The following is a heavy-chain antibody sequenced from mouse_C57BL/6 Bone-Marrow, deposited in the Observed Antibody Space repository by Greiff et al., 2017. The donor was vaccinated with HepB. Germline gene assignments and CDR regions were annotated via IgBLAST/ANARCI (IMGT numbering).Heavy chain of an antibody. CDR3: ARKAPITTVVALYYLDY. Sequence: EVQLVESGGGLVKPGGSLKLSCAASGFTFSDYGMHWVRQAPEKGLEWVAYISSGSSTIYYADTVKGRFTISRDNAKNTLFLQMTSLRSEDTAMYYCARKAPITTVVALYYLDYWGQGTTLTVSS. CDR2: ISSGSSTI. D-gene: IGHD1-1*01. CDR1: GFTFSDYG. J-gene: IGHJ2*01. V-gene: IGHV5-17*01.